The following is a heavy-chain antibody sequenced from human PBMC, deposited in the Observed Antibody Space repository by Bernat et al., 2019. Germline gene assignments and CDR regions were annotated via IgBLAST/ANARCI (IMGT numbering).Heavy chain of an antibody. J-gene: IGHJ6*02. CDR2: IYYSGST. CDR1: GGSISSSGYY. CDR3: ARDDSYYYGMDV. Sequence: QVQLQESGPGLVKPSGTLSLTCAVSGGSISSSGYYWSWIRQHPGKGLEWIGYIYYSGSTYYNPSLKSRVTISVDTSKNQFSLKLSSVTAADTAVYYCARDDSYYYGMDVWGQGTTVTVSS. V-gene: IGHV4-31*11.